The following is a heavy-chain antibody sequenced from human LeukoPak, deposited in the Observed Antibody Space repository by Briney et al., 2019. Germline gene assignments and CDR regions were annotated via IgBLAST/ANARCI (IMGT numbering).Heavy chain of an antibody. CDR3: ARGIRNYYYYYGMDV. Sequence: ASVKASCKASGYTFTSYDINWVRQATGQGLEWMGWMNPNSGNTGYAQKFQGRVTMSRNTSISTAYMELSSLRSEDTAVYYCARGIRNYYYYYGMDVWGQGTTVTVSS. CDR2: MNPNSGNT. CDR1: GYTFTSYD. V-gene: IGHV1-8*01. J-gene: IGHJ6*02.